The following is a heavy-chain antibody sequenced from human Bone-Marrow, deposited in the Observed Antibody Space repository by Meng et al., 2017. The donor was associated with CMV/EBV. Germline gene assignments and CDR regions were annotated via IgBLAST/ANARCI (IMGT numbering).Heavy chain of an antibody. V-gene: IGHV1-2*02. J-gene: IGHJ6*02. CDR3: ARLFHTTLGTNYYYGMDV. Sequence: ASVKVSCKASGYTFTAYHLHWVRQAPGQGLEWMGWINPKTGGTRYSQNFQGRVTVTRDTSISTAYMELRRLRSDDTAVFFCARLFHTTLGTNYYYGMDVWGPGTTVTVYS. D-gene: IGHD3-3*01. CDR1: GYTFTAYH. CDR2: INPKTGGT.